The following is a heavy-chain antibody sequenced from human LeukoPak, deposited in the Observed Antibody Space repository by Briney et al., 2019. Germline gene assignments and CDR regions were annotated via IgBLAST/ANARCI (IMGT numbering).Heavy chain of an antibody. V-gene: IGHV4-61*01. Sequence: PSETLSLTCTVSGDPVSRGSYYWSWIRQPPGKELEWIGYVYHTESTNYNPSLKSRVTISVDTSKNEFSLKMTSVTAADTAVYYCARGFASGWYSRYDPWGQGTLVTVSS. CDR2: VYHTEST. CDR3: ARGFASGWYSRYDP. CDR1: GDPVSRGSYY. D-gene: IGHD6-19*01. J-gene: IGHJ5*02.